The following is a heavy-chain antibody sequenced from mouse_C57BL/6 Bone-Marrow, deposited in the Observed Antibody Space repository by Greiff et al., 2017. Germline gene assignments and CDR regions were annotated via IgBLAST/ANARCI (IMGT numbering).Heavy chain of an antibody. Sequence: EVTLVESGPVLVKPGPSVKISCKASGFTFTDYYMHWVKQSHGTSLEWIGLVYPYNGGTSYNPTFKGKATLTVDTTSSTAYMELNSLTSKDSAVDNCARWLAYYAMACEDRGTSVTGSS. V-gene: IGHV1-36*01. CDR1: GFTFTDYY. CDR3: ARWLAYYAMAC. D-gene: IGHD2-2*01. J-gene: IGHJ4*01. CDR2: VYPYNGGT.